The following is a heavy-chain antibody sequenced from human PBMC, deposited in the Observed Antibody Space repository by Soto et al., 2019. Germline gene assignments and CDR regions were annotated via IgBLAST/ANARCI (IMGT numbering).Heavy chain of an antibody. V-gene: IGHV4-59*01. D-gene: IGHD6-13*01. CDR1: GGSISSYY. CDR2: IYYSGST. Sequence: QVQLQESGPGLVKPSETLSLTCTVSGGSISSYYWSWIRQPPGKGLEWIGYIYYSGSTNYNPSLKSRVTISVDTSKNQFSLKLSSETAADTAVYYCAREGVSSSWYNYYGMDVWGQGTTVTVSS. CDR3: AREGVSSSWYNYYGMDV. J-gene: IGHJ6*02.